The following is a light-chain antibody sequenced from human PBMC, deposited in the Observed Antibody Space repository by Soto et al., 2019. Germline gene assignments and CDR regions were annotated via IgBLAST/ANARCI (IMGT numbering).Light chain of an antibody. CDR3: QQYNNWRRT. V-gene: IGKV3-15*01. CDR2: GAS. J-gene: IGKJ2*01. CDR1: QSVSSS. Sequence: EIVMTQSPATLSVSPGERATLSCRASQSVSSSLAWYQQKPGQAPRLLIYGASTRATGIPARFSGSGSGTEFTLTISSLQSEDFAVYYCQQYNNWRRTFGQGTNLEIK.